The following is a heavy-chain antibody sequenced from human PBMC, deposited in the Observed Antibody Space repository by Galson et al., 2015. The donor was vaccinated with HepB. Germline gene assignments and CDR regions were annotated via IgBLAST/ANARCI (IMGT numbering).Heavy chain of an antibody. V-gene: IGHV1-2*02. D-gene: IGHD6-19*01. CDR1: GYTFTDHY. Sequence: SVKVSCKASGYTFTDHYIHWVRQATGQGLEWMAWINPNSGGTKYTQRFQGRVTVTGDRSIITAYLELSRLTSGDTAMYYCARAFASGWFFFDLWGQGTLVTVST. CDR2: INPNSGGT. CDR3: ARAFASGWFFFDL. J-gene: IGHJ4*02.